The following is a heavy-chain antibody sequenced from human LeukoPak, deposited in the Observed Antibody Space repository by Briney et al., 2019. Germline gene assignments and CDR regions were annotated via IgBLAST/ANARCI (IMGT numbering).Heavy chain of an antibody. CDR1: GYTFTSYD. CDR3: ARGGGIVVVPAATYYFDY. CDR2: MNPNSGNT. Sequence: ASVKVSCKASGYTFTSYDINWVRQATGQGLEWMGWMNPNSGNTGYAQKFQGRVTITRNTSISTAYMELSSLRSEDTAVYYCARGGGIVVVPAATYYFDYWGQGTLVTVSS. D-gene: IGHD2-2*01. J-gene: IGHJ4*02. V-gene: IGHV1-8*03.